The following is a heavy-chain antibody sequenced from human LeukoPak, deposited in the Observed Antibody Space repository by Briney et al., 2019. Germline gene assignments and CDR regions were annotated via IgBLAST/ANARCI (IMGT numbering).Heavy chain of an antibody. CDR1: GGSISSYY. CDR3: ARGRVRVVPGTGYFDS. Sequence: PSETLSLTCTVSGGSISSYYWSWIRQPPGKELEWIGDVNHGGSTNYNPSLESRVTVSIDTWNSQFSLELNSDTAADTAVYYCARGRVRVVPGTGYFDSWSQGSLVIVSS. CDR2: VNHGGST. V-gene: IGHV4-34*01. D-gene: IGHD2-2*01. J-gene: IGHJ4*02.